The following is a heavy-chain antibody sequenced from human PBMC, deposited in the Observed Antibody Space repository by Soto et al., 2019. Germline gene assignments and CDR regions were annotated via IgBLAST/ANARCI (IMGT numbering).Heavy chain of an antibody. CDR3: ARYGSGYYYRSVNFDY. CDR1: GFTFSRYW. V-gene: IGHV3-7*03. CDR2: IKQDGSEK. D-gene: IGHD3-22*01. J-gene: IGHJ4*02. Sequence: GGSLRLSCAASGFTFSRYWMSWVRQAPGKGLEWVANIKQDGSEKYYVDSVKGRFTISRDNAKNSLYLQLNSLRAEDTAVYYCARYGSGYYYRSVNFDYWGQGTLVTVSS.